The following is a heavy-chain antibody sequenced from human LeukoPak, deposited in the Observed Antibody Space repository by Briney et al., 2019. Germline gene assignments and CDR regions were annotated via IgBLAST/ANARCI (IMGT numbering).Heavy chain of an antibody. CDR2: IYYSGST. J-gene: IGHJ4*02. CDR3: ARHSVPFDY. V-gene: IGHV4-59*08. D-gene: IGHD3-10*01. Sequence: SETLSLTCTVSGGSITSYYWSWIRASPGKGLEWIGYIYYSGSTDYNPSLKSRVTISMDTSKNQFFLKLRSVTAADTAVYYCARHSVPFDYWGRGTLVTVSS. CDR1: GGSITSYY.